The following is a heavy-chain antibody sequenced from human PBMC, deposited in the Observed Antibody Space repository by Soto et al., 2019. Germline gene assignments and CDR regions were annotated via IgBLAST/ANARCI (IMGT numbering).Heavy chain of an antibody. V-gene: IGHV5-10-1*01. J-gene: IGHJ2*01. CDR3: ARQAMPSTYWYFDL. Sequence: GESLKISCQASGYTFTSYWITWVRQMPGKGLEWVGRIDPNDSYTNYSPSFQGHVTISSDRSTNTAYLHCSNLKASDTATYYCARQAMPSTYWYFDLWGRGTMVTVAS. CDR2: IDPNDSYT. D-gene: IGHD1-26*01. CDR1: GYTFTSYW.